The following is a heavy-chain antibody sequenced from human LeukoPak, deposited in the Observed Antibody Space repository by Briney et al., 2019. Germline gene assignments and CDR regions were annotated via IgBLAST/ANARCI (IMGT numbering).Heavy chain of an antibody. V-gene: IGHV1-3*01. CDR1: GYTFISYA. J-gene: IGHJ4*02. CDR2: INAGNGNT. Sequence: ASVKVSCKASGYTFISYAMHWVRQAPGQRPEWMGWINAGNGNTKYSQKFQGRVTITRDTSASTAYMELSSLRSEDTAVYYCARDKARWGHYNLDYWGQGTLVTVSS. CDR3: ARDKARWGHYNLDY. D-gene: IGHD1-1*01.